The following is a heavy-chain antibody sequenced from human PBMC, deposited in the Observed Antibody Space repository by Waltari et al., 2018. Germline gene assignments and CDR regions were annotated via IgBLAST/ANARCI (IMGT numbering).Heavy chain of an antibody. J-gene: IGHJ4*02. CDR2: ISAYNGNT. D-gene: IGHD4-4*01. CDR3: ASGRSTVTTPDYFDY. Sequence: QVQLVQSGAEVKKPGASVKVSCKASGYTFTRYGISWVRQAPGQGLEWMGWISAYNGNTNDAQKLQGRVTMTTDTSTSTAYMELRSLRSDDTAVYYCASGRSTVTTPDYFDYWGQGTLVTVSS. CDR1: GYTFTRYG. V-gene: IGHV1-18*01.